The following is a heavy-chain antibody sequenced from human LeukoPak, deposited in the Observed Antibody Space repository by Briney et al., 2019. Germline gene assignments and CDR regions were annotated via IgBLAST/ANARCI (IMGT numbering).Heavy chain of an antibody. V-gene: IGHV3-11*06. Sequence: KSGGSLRLSCAASGFTFSDYYMSWVRQAPGKGVEWVSYISGSSSHSNYADSVKGRFTISRDNAKNSLFLQMSSLRADDTAIYYCARVNPISSGFYAYWGQGTLVTVSS. CDR1: GFTFSDYY. D-gene: IGHD3-22*01. J-gene: IGHJ4*02. CDR2: ISGSSSHS. CDR3: ARVNPISSGFYAY.